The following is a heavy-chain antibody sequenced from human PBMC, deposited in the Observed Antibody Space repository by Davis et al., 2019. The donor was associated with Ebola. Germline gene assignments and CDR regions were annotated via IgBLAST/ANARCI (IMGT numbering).Heavy chain of an antibody. Sequence: PGGSLRLSCAASGFTFSSYSMNWVRQAPGKGLEWVSSISSSSSYIYYADSVKGRFTISRDNAKNSLYLQMNSLRAEDTAVYYCARGPRDVLLPTWFDPWGQGTLVTVSS. J-gene: IGHJ5*02. CDR3: ARGPRDVLLPTWFDP. CDR2: ISSSSSYI. CDR1: GFTFSSYS. V-gene: IGHV3-21*01. D-gene: IGHD3-10*01.